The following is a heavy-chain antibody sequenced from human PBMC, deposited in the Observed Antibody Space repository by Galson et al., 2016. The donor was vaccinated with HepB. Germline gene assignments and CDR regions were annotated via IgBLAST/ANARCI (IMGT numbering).Heavy chain of an antibody. J-gene: IGHJ6*02. Sequence: SLRLSCAASGFTFSSYGMYWVRQAPGKGLEWVAVISYDGSKKYYADSVKGRSAISRDNSKNTLYLQMSSLRAEDTAVYYCAKDEFLEGDYYYYGMDAWGQGTTVTVSS. CDR3: AKDEFLEGDYYYYGMDA. V-gene: IGHV3-30*18. CDR1: GFTFSSYG. CDR2: ISYDGSKK. D-gene: IGHD3-3*01.